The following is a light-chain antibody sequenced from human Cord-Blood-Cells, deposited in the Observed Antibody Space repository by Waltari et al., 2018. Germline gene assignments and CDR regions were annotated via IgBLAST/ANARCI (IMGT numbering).Light chain of an antibody. V-gene: IGKV1-33*01. J-gene: IGKJ2*03. CDR2: DAS. Sequence: IQITQSPSSLFASVGDRVTITCQASHDISNYLNWYQQKPGKAPKLLIYDASNLETGVPSRFSGSGSATDFTFTISSLQPEDIATYYCQQYDNLPYSFGQGTKLEIK. CDR3: QQYDNLPYS. CDR1: HDISNY.